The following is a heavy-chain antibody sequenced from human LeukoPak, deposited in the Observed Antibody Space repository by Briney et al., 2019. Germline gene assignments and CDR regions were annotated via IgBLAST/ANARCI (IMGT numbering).Heavy chain of an antibody. CDR1: GGSFSGYY. D-gene: IGHD6-19*01. CDR2: IYYSGST. CDR3: ARHNQRYSSGWYSPNYFDY. V-gene: IGHV4-34*01. Sequence: SETLSLTCAVYGGSFSGYYWSWIRQPPGKGLEWIGSIYYSGSTYYNPSLKSRVTISVDTSKNQFSLKLSSVTAADTAVYYCARHNQRYSSGWYSPNYFDYWGQGTLVTVSS. J-gene: IGHJ4*02.